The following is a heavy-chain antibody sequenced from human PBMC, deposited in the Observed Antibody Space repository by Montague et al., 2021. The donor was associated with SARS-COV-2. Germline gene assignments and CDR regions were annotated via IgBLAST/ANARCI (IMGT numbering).Heavy chain of an antibody. J-gene: IGHJ5*02. CDR1: GASFSFYY. V-gene: IGHV4-34*01. D-gene: IGHD2-15*01. CDR2: INHSGST. CDR3: SMGFHCNGVNCYDGVLVS. Sequence: SETLSLTCALNGASFSFYYWTWIRQSHGKGLELIGGINHSGSTTYNPSPTIRLTMSIDTARKQYSLTLRSVTAAATAVYYCSMGFHCNGVNCYDGVLVSWGQGTLVTVSS.